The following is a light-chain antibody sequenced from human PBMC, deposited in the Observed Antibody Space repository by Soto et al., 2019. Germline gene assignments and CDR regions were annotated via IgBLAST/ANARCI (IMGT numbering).Light chain of an antibody. J-gene: IGKJ4*01. CDR2: AAS. CDR1: QGIGVY. CDR3: QKYTSAPIT. V-gene: IGKV1-27*01. Sequence: DIQMTQSPSSLSASLGDRVTITCRASQGIGVYLAWVQQKPGKVPKLLIYAASAVQSGVPSRFRGSGSGTDFTLPISSLQPWDFATYDCQKYTSAPITFGGGTKVEIK.